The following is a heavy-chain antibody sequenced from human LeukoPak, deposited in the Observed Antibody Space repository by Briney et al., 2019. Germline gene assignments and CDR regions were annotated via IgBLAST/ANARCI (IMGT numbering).Heavy chain of an antibody. J-gene: IGHJ4*02. D-gene: IGHD5-18*01. CDR2: ISSTGRTI. CDR3: ATSTAFDY. CDR1: GFTFNNYS. Sequence: GGSLRLSCVASGFTFNNYSMNWVRRAPGKGLEWVSYISSTGRTIYYVDSVKGRFTISRDNAKNSLYLQMNSLRAEDTAVYYCATSTAFDYWGRGTLVTVSS. V-gene: IGHV3-48*01.